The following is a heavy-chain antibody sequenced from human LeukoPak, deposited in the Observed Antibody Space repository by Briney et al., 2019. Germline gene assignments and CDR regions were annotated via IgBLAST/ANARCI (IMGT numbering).Heavy chain of an antibody. CDR1: GFTFSSYT. CDR3: ARQVMAVAGGNWFDP. D-gene: IGHD6-19*01. V-gene: IGHV3-21*04. CDR2: ISSSSSYI. Sequence: GGSLRLSCAASGFTFSSYTMNWVRQAPGKGLEWVSFISSSSSYIYYADSVKGRFTISRDNAKNSLYLQMNSLRAEDTAVYYCARQVMAVAGGNWFDPWGQGTLVTVSS. J-gene: IGHJ5*02.